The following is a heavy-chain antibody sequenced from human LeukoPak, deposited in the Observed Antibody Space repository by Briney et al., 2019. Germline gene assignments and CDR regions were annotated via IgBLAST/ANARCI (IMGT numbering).Heavy chain of an antibody. CDR1: GFTFSSYW. CDR2: INDDGSAT. J-gene: IGHJ4*02. Sequence: GGSLRLSCAASGFTFSSYWMHWVRQAPGKGLVWVSRINDDGSATFYADSVKGRFTISRDNAKNTSFLQMSSLRAEDTAVYFCAREILAPGKTHDYWGQGTLVTVSS. CDR3: AREILAPGKTHDY. V-gene: IGHV3-74*01.